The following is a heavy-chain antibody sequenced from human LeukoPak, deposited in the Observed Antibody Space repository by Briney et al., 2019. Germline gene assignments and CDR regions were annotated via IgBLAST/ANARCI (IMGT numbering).Heavy chain of an antibody. CDR1: GYTFTSYD. Sequence: ASMKVSCKASGYTFTSYDINWVRQATGQGLEWMGRMNPNSGNTGYAQKFQGRVTMTRNTSISTAYMELSSLRSEDTAVYYCARGPYGGIAAAEYTDYWGQGTLVTVSS. CDR3: ARGPYGGIAAAEYTDY. J-gene: IGHJ4*02. V-gene: IGHV1-8*01. CDR2: MNPNSGNT. D-gene: IGHD6-13*01.